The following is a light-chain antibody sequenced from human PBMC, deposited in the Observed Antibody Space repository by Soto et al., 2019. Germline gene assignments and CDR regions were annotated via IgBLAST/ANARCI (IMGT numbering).Light chain of an antibody. CDR1: QSISSY. CDR2: AAS. V-gene: IGKV1-39*01. CDR3: QQSYSTRWT. J-gene: IGKJ1*01. Sequence: DIQMAQSPSSLSASVGDRVTMTCRASQSISSYLNWYQQKPGKAPKLLIYAASSLQSGVPSRFSGSGSGTDFTLTISSLQPEEFATYYCQQSYSTRWTFGQGTKVDIK.